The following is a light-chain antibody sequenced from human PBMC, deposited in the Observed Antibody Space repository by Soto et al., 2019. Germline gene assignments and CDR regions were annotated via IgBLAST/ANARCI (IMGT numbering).Light chain of an antibody. Sequence: EIVLTQSPGTLSLSPGERATLSCRASQSVTSDYLAWYQQKPGQAPRLLIYGASSRATGIPDRFSGSGSGTDFTLTISRLEPEDFAVYYCQRYGSSLWTFGQGTKVEIK. CDR3: QRYGSSLWT. CDR1: QSVTSDY. J-gene: IGKJ1*01. V-gene: IGKV3-20*01. CDR2: GAS.